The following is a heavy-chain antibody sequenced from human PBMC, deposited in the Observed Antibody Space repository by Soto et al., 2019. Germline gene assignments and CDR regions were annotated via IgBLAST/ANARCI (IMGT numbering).Heavy chain of an antibody. V-gene: IGHV1-2*04. J-gene: IGHJ6*03. CDR3: ARAGYYYCSGSYYENYYYMDV. CDR1: GYTFTGYY. CDR2: INPNSGGT. D-gene: IGHD3-10*01. Sequence: ASVKVYCKASGYTFTGYYMHWVRQAPGQGLEWMGWINPNSGGTNYAQKFQGWVTMTRDTSISTAYMELSRLRSDDTAVYYCARAGYYYCSGSYYENYYYMDVWGKGTTVTVSS.